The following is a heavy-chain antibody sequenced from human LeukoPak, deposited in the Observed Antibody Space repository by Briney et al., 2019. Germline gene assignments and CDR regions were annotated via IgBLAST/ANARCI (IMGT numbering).Heavy chain of an antibody. CDR3: AKVIWYSSSWYGAGVNAFDI. Sequence: PGGSLRLSCAASGFTFSDYALGWVRQAPGRGLEWVATLSGSDAGTYYSDSVQGRFTISRDNSKRTLFLQMNSLRAEDTAVYYCAKVIWYSSSWYGAGVNAFDIWGQGTMVTVSS. CDR2: LSGSDAGT. CDR1: GFTFSDYA. D-gene: IGHD6-13*01. J-gene: IGHJ3*02. V-gene: IGHV3-23*01.